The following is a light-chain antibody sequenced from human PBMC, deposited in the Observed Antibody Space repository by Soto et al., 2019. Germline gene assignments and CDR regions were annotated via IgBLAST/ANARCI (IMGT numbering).Light chain of an antibody. CDR2: DGS. J-gene: IGKJ3*01. CDR3: RQFDDRPSVT. Sequence: DIQMTQSPSSLSGSIGDRVTITCQASQDISNFLNWYQQKPGKAPNLLIYDGSTLATGAPSRFSGGGVGTHFTLPISSLQPQDIASYYCRQFDDRPSVTFGPGTRVDIK. V-gene: IGKV1-33*01. CDR1: QDISNF.